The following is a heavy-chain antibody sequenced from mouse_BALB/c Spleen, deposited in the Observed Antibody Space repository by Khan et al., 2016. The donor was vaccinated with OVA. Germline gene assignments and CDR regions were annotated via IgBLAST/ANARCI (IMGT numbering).Heavy chain of an antibody. J-gene: IGHJ2*01. Sequence: IQLVQSGPELVKPGASVKMSCKSSGYTFTSYVIHWVKQKPGQGLEWIGYINPYNDGTKYNEKFKGKATLNSDKSSSTAYMELSSLTSEDSAVYYCARERGYYFDYWGQGTTLTVSS. V-gene: IGHV1S136*01. CDR3: ARERGYYFDY. CDR2: INPYNDGT. CDR1: GYTFTSYV.